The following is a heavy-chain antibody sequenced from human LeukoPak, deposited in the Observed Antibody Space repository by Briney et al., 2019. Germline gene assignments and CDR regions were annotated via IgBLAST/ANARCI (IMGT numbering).Heavy chain of an antibody. CDR2: VSGSGDFT. D-gene: IGHD3-16*01. CDR1: GFTFSNYA. Sequence: GGSLRLSCAVSGFTFSNYAMSWVRQAPGKGLEWVSVVSGSGDFTFYADSVKGRFTVFRDNSKNTLYLQMNGLRAEDTAVYYCARDRTHYVWGSYYFDYWGQGTLVTVSS. J-gene: IGHJ4*02. CDR3: ARDRTHYVWGSYYFDY. V-gene: IGHV3-23*01.